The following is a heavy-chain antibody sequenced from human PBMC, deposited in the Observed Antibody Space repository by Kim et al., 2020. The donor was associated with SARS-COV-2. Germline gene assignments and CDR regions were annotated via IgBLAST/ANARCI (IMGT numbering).Heavy chain of an antibody. J-gene: IGHJ3*01. D-gene: IGHD3-9*01. CDR1: GGSINSGEFY. V-gene: IGHV4-30-4*01. CDR3: ARADDALTGDYTGSFDV. Sequence: SETLSLTCTVSGGSINSGEFYWNWIRQTPGKGLEWIGYISYRENTYYNPSLKSRLSISVESSKKRFYLNLSPVTVADTAVYFCARADDALTGDYTGSFDV. CDR2: ISYRENT.